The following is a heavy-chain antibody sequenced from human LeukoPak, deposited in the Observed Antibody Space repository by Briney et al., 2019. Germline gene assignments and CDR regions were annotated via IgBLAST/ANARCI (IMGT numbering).Heavy chain of an antibody. V-gene: IGHV4-4*07. CDR1: GGSISSYY. CDR3: ASTPLWFGDRVVFDP. CDR2: IYTSGST. Sequence: PSETLSLTCTVSGGSISSYYWSWIRQPAGKGLEWIGRIYTSGSTNYNPSLKSRVTMSVDTSKNQFSLKLSSVTAADTAVYYCASTPLWFGDRVVFDPWGQGTLVTVSS. J-gene: IGHJ5*02. D-gene: IGHD3-10*01.